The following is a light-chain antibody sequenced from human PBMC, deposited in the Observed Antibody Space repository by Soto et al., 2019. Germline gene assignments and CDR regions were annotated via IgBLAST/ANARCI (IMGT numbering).Light chain of an antibody. J-gene: IGKJ1*01. Sequence: IVLTQSPGTLSLSPGERATLSCRASQSVSSSYLAWYQQKPGQAPRLLIYGASTRATGIPARFSGSGSGTEFTLTISSLQSEDFGVYYCQQYNNWPRTFGQGTKVDIK. CDR1: QSVSSSY. V-gene: IGKV3-15*01. CDR3: QQYNNWPRT. CDR2: GAS.